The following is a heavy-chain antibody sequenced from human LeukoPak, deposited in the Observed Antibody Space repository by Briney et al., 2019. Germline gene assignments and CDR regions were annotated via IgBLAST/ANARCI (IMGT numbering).Heavy chain of an antibody. CDR1: GFTFSSYA. Sequence: GGSLRLSCAASGFTFSSYAMSWVRQAPGKGLEWVSAISGSGGSTYYADSVKGRFTISRDNSKNTLYLQMNSLRAEDTAVYYCAKDRTRGYSYGPFDYWGQGTLVTVSS. D-gene: IGHD5-18*01. CDR2: ISGSGGST. J-gene: IGHJ4*02. V-gene: IGHV3-23*01. CDR3: AKDRTRGYSYGPFDY.